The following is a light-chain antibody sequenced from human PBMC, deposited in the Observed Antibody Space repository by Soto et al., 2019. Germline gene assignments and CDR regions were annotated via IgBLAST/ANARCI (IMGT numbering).Light chain of an antibody. V-gene: IGLV1-40*01. Sequence: QSVLTQSPSVSGAPGQRVTISCTGSSSNIGAGYDVHWYQQLPGTAPKLLIYGNSNRPSGVPDRFSGSKSGTSASLAITGLQAEDEADYYCQSYGSSLSGWVFGGGTKVTVL. CDR3: QSYGSSLSGWV. CDR1: SSNIGAGYD. J-gene: IGLJ3*02. CDR2: GNS.